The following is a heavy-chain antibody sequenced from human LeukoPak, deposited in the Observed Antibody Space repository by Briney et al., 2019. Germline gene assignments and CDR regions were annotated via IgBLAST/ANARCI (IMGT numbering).Heavy chain of an antibody. V-gene: IGHV3-23*01. CDR1: GFTFSSYA. CDR2: ISGSGGST. D-gene: IGHD3-10*01. J-gene: IGHJ6*04. CDR3: AKLMVRGVSNYYYGMDV. Sequence: GGSLRLSCAASGFTFSSYAMSWVRQAPGKGLEWVSAISGSGGSTYYADSVKGRFTISRDNSKNTLYLQMNSLRAEDTAVYYCAKLMVRGVSNYYYGMDVWGKGTTVTVSS.